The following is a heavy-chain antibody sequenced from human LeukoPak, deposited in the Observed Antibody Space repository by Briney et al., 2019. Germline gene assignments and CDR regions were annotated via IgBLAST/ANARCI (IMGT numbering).Heavy chain of an antibody. D-gene: IGHD3-10*01. J-gene: IGHJ3*02. V-gene: IGHV3-21*01. CDR1: GFTFSSYS. CDR2: ISSSSSYI. CDR3: ARSSGSSPYDAFDI. Sequence: GSLRLSCAASGFTFSSYSMNWVRQAPGKGLEWVSSISSSSSYIYYADSVKGRFTISRDNAKNSLYLQMNSLRAEDTAVYYCARSSGSSPYDAFDIWGQGTMVTVSS.